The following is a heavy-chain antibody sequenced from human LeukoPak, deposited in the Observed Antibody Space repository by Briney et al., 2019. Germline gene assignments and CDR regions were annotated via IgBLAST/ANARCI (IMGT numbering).Heavy chain of an antibody. CDR1: GGSFSGYY. CDR3: ARQSSQRQV. V-gene: IGHV4-34*01. J-gene: IGHJ6*04. Sequence: SETLSLTCAVYGGSFSGYYWSWIRQPPGEGLEWIGEINHSGSTNYNPSLKSRVTISVDTSKNQFSLKLSSVTAADTAVYYCARQSSQRQVWDKGTTVTVSS. D-gene: IGHD6-13*01. CDR2: INHSGST.